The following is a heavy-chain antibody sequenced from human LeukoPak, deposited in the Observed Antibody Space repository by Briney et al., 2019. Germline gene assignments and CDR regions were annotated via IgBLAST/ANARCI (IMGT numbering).Heavy chain of an antibody. J-gene: IGHJ6*02. Sequence: PGGSLRLSCAASGFTFSSYAMSWVRQAPGKGLEWVSAISGSGGSTYYADSVKGRFTISRDNAKNSLYLQMNSLRAEDTALYYCAKGGFLNYYGMDVWGQGTTVTVSS. V-gene: IGHV3-23*01. CDR3: AKGGFLNYYGMDV. CDR1: GFTFSSYA. D-gene: IGHD3-10*01. CDR2: ISGSGGST.